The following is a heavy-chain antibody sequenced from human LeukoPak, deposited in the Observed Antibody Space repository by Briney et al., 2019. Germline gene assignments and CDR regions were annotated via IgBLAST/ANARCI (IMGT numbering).Heavy chain of an antibody. D-gene: IGHD5-18*01. CDR3: ARVGGPRGYSYGYWGPFGY. CDR2: ISTSSIYI. J-gene: IGHJ4*02. Sequence: GGSLRLSCAASGFTFSSYSMNRVRQAPGKGLEWVSSISTSSIYIYYAVSVKGRFTISRDNAKNSLSLQMNSLRAEDTAVYYCARVGGPRGYSYGYWGPFGYWGQGTLVTVSS. V-gene: IGHV3-21*01. CDR1: GFTFSSYS.